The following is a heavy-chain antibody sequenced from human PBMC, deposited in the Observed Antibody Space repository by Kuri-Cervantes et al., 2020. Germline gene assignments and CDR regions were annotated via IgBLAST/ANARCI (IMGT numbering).Heavy chain of an antibody. D-gene: IGHD5-12*01. J-gene: IGHJ5*02. Sequence: ASVKVSCKASGYTFTSYATHWVRQAPGQRLEWMGWINAGNGNTKYSQKFQGRVTITRDTSASTAYMELSSLRSEDTAVYYCARERGYSGYDFPWFDPWGQGTPVTVSS. V-gene: IGHV1-3*01. CDR2: INAGNGNT. CDR3: ARERGYSGYDFPWFDP. CDR1: GYTFTSYA.